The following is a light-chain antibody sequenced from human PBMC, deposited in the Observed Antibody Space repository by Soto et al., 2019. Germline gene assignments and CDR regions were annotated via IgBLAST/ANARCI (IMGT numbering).Light chain of an antibody. CDR2: DIF. J-gene: IGKJ4*01. CDR3: QQYNSWPLN. Sequence: IVLVQSSAGVCQYPLQVAIVSWRASQSVGSDLAWYQQKPGQAPRLVIYDIFTRATGVPTRISGSGSGTEFTLTISSLQSEDFAVYYCQQYNSWPLNCGGGSTGAI. CDR1: QSVGSD. V-gene: IGKV3D-15*01.